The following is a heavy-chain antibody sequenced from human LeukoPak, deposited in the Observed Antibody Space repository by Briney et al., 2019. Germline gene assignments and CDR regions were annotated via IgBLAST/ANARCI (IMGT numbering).Heavy chain of an antibody. D-gene: IGHD3-10*01. CDR1: GGSISSGGYY. Sequence: SETLSLTCTVSGGSISSGGYYWSWTRQHPGKGLEWIGYIYYSGNTFYNPSLKSRVTLSVDTSKNQFSLKLSSVTAADTAVYYCARDSMRSYFDYWGQGTLVTVSS. J-gene: IGHJ4*02. V-gene: IGHV4-31*03. CDR2: IYYSGNT. CDR3: ARDSMRSYFDY.